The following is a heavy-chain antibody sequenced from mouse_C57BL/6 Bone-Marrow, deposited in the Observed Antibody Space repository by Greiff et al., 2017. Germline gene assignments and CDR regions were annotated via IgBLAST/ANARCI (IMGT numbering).Heavy chain of an antibody. CDR2: IYPGDGDT. J-gene: IGHJ2*01. V-gene: IGHV1-80*01. D-gene: IGHD2-12*01. Sequence: LQESGAELVKPGASVKISCKASGYAFSSYWMNWVKQRPGKGLEWIGQIYPGDGDTNYNGKFKGKATLTADKSSSTAYMQLSSLTSEDSAVYFCARVGYYSLDYWGQGTTLTVSS. CDR3: ARVGYYSLDY. CDR1: GYAFSSYW.